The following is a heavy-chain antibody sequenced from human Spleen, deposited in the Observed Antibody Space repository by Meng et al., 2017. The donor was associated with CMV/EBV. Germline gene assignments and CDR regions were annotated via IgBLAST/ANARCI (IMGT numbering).Heavy chain of an antibody. V-gene: IGHV4-59*01. CDR3: ARDADDYFDY. CDR2: IYYSGST. Sequence: GSLRLSCTVSRDSISSYYWSWIRQPPGKGLEWIGYIYYSGSTNYNPSLKSRVTLSIDTSKNQLFLKLSSVTAADTAVYYCARDADDYFDYWGQGTLVTVSS. J-gene: IGHJ4*02. CDR1: RDSISSYY.